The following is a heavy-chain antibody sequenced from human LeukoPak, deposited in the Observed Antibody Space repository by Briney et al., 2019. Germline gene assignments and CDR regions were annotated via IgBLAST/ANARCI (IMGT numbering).Heavy chain of an antibody. J-gene: IGHJ4*02. D-gene: IGHD4-23*01. V-gene: IGHV1-46*01. Sequence: GASVKVSCKASGYTFTSYHLHWVRQAPGQGLEWMGIINPSGGSPNYAQKFQGRVTMTRDTSISTAYMELSRLRSDDTAVYYCARDLRYGGKFVWGQGTLVTVSS. CDR1: GYTFTSYH. CDR2: INPSGGSP. CDR3: ARDLRYGGKFV.